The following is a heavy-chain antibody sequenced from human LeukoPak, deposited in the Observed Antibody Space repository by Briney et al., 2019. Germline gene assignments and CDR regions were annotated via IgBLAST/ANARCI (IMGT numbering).Heavy chain of an antibody. CDR1: GFTFSSYS. CDR2: IDSSSSTI. D-gene: IGHD3-10*01. J-gene: IGHJ3*02. CDR3: ARPMVRGVANDAFDI. V-gene: IGHV3-48*01. Sequence: GGSLRLSCVASGFTFSSYSMNWVRQAPGKGLEWVSYIDSSSSTIYYADSVKGRFTISRDNSKNTLYLQMNSLRAEDTAVYYCARPMVRGVANDAFDIWGQGTMVTVSS.